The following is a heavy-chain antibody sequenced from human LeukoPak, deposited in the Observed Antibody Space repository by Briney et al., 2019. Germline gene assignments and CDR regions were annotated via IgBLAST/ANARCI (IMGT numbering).Heavy chain of an antibody. J-gene: IGHJ3*01. V-gene: IGHV1-69*13. CDR2: IIPIFTTA. CDR1: GGTISNYV. CDR3: ARGPQVGAFDL. D-gene: IGHD1-26*01. Sequence: ASVKVSCKTAGGTISNYVISWVRQAPRQGLEWMGGIIPIFTTANYAQKFQGRVTITADESTSTAYMELSSLRSEDTAVYYCARGPQVGAFDLWGQGTMVTVSS.